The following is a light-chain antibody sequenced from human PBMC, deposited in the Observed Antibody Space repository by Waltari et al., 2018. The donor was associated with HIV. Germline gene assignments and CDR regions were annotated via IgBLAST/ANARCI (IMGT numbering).Light chain of an antibody. J-gene: IGLJ3*02. CDR3: QVWGYRGYVM. CDR2: QDK. CDR1: KLGDRY. Sequence: SYELTQPPSVSVSPGQTASISCSGDKLGDRYGSWYQQRPGQSPVLIIYQDKKRPAGIPERFSGSNSGNTATLTISGTQTKDEADYYCQVWGYRGYVMFGAGTQLTVL. V-gene: IGLV3-1*01.